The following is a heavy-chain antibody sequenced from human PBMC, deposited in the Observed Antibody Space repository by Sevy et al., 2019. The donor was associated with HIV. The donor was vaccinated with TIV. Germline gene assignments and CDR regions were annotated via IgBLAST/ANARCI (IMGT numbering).Heavy chain of an antibody. CDR2: IYYSGST. V-gene: IGHV4-59*01. D-gene: IGHD6-13*01. CDR1: GGSISSYY. Sequence: SETLSLTCTVSGGSISSYYWSWIRQPPGKGLEWFGYIYYSGSTNYNPALKSRVTISVDTSKNQFSLKLSSVTAADTAVYYGARERQLVLDYWGQGTLVTVSS. CDR3: ARERQLVLDY. J-gene: IGHJ4*02.